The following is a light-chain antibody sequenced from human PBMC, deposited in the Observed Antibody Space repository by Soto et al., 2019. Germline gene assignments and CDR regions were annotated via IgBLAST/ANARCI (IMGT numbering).Light chain of an antibody. CDR3: QSYDSTNQV. CDR1: SGSIASNY. CDR2: EDN. J-gene: IGLJ3*02. Sequence: NFMLTQPPSVSESPGKTVTISCTGNRSGSIASNYVQWYQQRPGSVPTTVIYEDNRRPSGVPDRFSGSIDRSSNSASLSISGLRTEDEAYYYCQSYDSTNQVFGGGTKLTVL. V-gene: IGLV6-57*02.